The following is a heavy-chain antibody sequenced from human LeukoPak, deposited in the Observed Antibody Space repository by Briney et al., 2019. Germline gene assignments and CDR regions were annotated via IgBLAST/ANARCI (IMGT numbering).Heavy chain of an antibody. D-gene: IGHD3-22*01. CDR1: GYSISSGYY. Sequence: SETLSLTCAVSGYSISSGYYWGWIRQPPGRGLEWIGSLYHSGSTYYNPSLKSRVTISVDTSKNQFSLRLTSVTAADTAVYYWARSGTGLLRYYFDYWGQGTLITVSS. CDR3: ARSGTGLLRYYFDY. V-gene: IGHV4-38-2*01. CDR2: LYHSGST. J-gene: IGHJ4*02.